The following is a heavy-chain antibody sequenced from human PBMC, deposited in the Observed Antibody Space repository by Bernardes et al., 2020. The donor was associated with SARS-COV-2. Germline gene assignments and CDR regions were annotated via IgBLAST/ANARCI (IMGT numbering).Heavy chain of an antibody. Sequence: SEPLYLTCTVSGGSITSEGYYWGWVRQPPGKGLEWIGSIQFSGSTYYNPSLQSRVTISVDTSKSQFSLRLTSVTASDTAVFYCARLTYVREFDTWGQGTLVTVSS. CDR3: ARLTYVREFDT. CDR1: GGSITSEGYY. V-gene: IGHV4-39*01. CDR2: IQFSGST. J-gene: IGHJ4*02. D-gene: IGHD3-9*01.